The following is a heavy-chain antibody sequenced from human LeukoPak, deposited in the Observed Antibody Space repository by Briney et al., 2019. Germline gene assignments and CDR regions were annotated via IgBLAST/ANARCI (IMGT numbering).Heavy chain of an antibody. V-gene: IGHV4-4*02. D-gene: IGHD2-15*01. CDR1: GGSISSSNW. CDR2: IYHSGST. J-gene: IGHJ5*02. CDR3: ARANIVVVVAAFGAGWFDP. Sequence: SETLSLTCAVSGGSISSSNWWSWVRQPPGKGLEWIGEIYHSGSTNYNPSLKSRVTISVDKSKNQFSLKLSSVTAADTAVYYCARANIVVVVAAFGAGWFDPWGQGTLVTVSS.